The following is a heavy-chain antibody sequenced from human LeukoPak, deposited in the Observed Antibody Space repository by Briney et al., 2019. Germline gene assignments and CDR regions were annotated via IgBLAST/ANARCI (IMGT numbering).Heavy chain of an antibody. CDR2: IYSGGST. V-gene: IGHV3-53*05. CDR3: AKDPTTRYYYDSSGYFDY. D-gene: IGHD3-22*01. J-gene: IGHJ4*02. Sequence: GGSLRLSCAASGFTVSSNYMSWVRQAPGKGLEWVSVIYSGGSTYYADSVKGRFTISRDNSKNTLYLQMNSLRAEDTAVYYCAKDPTTRYYYDSSGYFDYWGQGTLVTVSS. CDR1: GFTVSSNY.